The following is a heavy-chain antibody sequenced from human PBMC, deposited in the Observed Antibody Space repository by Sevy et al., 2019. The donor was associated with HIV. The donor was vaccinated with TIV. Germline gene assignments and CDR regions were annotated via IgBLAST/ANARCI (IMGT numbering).Heavy chain of an antibody. CDR1: GFTFSSYG. D-gene: IGHD1-1*01. J-gene: IGHJ2*01. V-gene: IGHV3-30*02. Sequence: GGYLRLSCAASGFTFSSYGMHWVRQAPGKGLEWVAFIRYDGSNKYYPVSVKGRFTISRDNSKTTLYLQMNSLRAEDTAVYYCAKESLEPQGVWYFDLWGRGTLVTVSS. CDR3: AKESLEPQGVWYFDL. CDR2: IRYDGSNK.